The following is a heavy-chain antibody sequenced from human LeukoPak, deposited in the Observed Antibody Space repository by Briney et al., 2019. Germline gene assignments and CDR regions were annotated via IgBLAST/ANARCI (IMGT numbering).Heavy chain of an antibody. Sequence: ASVKVSCKASGYTFTSYDINWVRQATGQGLEWMGWMNPNSGNTGSAQKFQGRVTMTRNTSISTAYMELSSLRFEDTAVYYCATYCSGGSCYPYFDNWGQGTLVTVSS. CDR3: ATYCSGGSCYPYFDN. J-gene: IGHJ4*02. CDR2: MNPNSGNT. CDR1: GYTFTSYD. D-gene: IGHD2-15*01. V-gene: IGHV1-8*01.